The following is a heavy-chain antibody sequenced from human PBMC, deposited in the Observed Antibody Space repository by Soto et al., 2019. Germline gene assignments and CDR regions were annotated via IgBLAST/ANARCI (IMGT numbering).Heavy chain of an antibody. D-gene: IGHD2-8*01. Sequence: PSETLSLTCTVSGGSISSSSYYWGWIRQPPGKGLEWIGSTYYSGSTYYNPSLKSRVTISVDTSKNQFSLKLSSVTAADTAVYYCARQDCTNGVCNRISNFDYWGQGTLVTV. CDR3: ARQDCTNGVCNRISNFDY. V-gene: IGHV4-39*01. J-gene: IGHJ4*02. CDR1: GGSISSSSYY. CDR2: TYYSGST.